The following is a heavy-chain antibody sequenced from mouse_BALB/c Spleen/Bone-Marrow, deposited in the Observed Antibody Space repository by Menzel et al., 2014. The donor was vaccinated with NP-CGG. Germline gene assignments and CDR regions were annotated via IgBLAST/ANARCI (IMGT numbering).Heavy chain of an antibody. CDR2: INSNGGST. Sequence: VQLKESGGGLVQPGGSLKLSCAASGFTFSSYGMSWVRQTPDKRLELVASINSNGGSTYYPDSVKGRFTISRDNAKNTLSLRMSSLKSEDTAMYYCARGNYGNYVDYFDYWGQGTTLTVSS. CDR1: GFTFSSYG. CDR3: ARGNYGNYVDYFDY. J-gene: IGHJ2*01. V-gene: IGHV5-6-3*01. D-gene: IGHD2-1*01.